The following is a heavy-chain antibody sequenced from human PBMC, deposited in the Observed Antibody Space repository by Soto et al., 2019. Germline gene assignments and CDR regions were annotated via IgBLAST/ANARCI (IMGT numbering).Heavy chain of an antibody. V-gene: IGHV3-33*06. J-gene: IGHJ6*02. D-gene: IGHD3-10*01. CDR3: ANGGSGSYYKYYYYGMDV. CDR1: GFTFSSYG. Sequence: GSLRLSCAASGFTFSSYGMHWVRQAPGKGLEWVAVIWYDGSNKYYADSVKGRFTISRDNSKNTLYLQMNSLRAEDTAVYYCANGGSGSYYKYYYYGMDVWGQGTTVTVSS. CDR2: IWYDGSNK.